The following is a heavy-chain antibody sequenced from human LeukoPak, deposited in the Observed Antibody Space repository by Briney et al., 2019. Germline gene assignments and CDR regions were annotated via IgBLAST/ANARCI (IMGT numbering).Heavy chain of an antibody. Sequence: GASLRLSCAASGFTFSSYPMSWVRQAPGKGLEWVSAISGSGGSTYYADSVKGRFTISRDNSKNTLYLQMNSLRAEDTAVYYCAKDLAALLYSSSGDYWGQGTLVTVSS. CDR3: AKDLAALLYSSSGDY. D-gene: IGHD6-6*01. CDR1: GFTFSSYP. CDR2: ISGSGGST. J-gene: IGHJ4*02. V-gene: IGHV3-23*01.